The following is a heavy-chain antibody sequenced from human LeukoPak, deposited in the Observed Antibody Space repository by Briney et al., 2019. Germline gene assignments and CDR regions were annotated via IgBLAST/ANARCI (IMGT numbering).Heavy chain of an antibody. D-gene: IGHD3-9*01. Sequence: SETLSPTCTVSGGSISSYYWSWIRQPAGKGLEWIGRIYTSGSTSYNPSLKSRVTMSVDTSKNQFSLKLSSVTAADTAVYYCARELRYFDWLLYWFDPWGQGTLVTVSS. CDR1: GGSISSYY. CDR3: ARELRYFDWLLYWFDP. J-gene: IGHJ5*02. CDR2: IYTSGST. V-gene: IGHV4-4*07.